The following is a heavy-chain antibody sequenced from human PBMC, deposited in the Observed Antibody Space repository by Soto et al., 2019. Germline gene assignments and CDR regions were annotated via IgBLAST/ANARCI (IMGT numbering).Heavy chain of an antibody. CDR3: AKDSTPIPPLLRFLGWFDYNDY. CDR2: IWYDGSNK. CDR1: GFTFSSYG. Sequence: GGSLRLSCAASGFTFSSYGMHWVLQAPVKGLEWVAVIWYDGSNKYYADSVKGRFTIFRDNSKNTLYLQMNSLRAEDTAVYYCAKDSTPIPPLLRFLGWFDYNDYWGQGTLVTVSS. D-gene: IGHD3-3*01. V-gene: IGHV3-33*06. J-gene: IGHJ4*02.